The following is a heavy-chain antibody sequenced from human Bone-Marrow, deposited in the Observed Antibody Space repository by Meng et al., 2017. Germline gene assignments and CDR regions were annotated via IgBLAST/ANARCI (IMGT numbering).Heavy chain of an antibody. CDR2: ISGSGGST. CDR1: GFTFSSYA. Sequence: GGSLRLSCAASGFTFSSYAMSWVRQAPGKGLEWVSGISGSGGSTYYADSVKGRFTISRDNSKNTLYLQMNSLRAEDTAVYYCAKDTGRIAVASSDDWGQGTLVTVSS. D-gene: IGHD6-19*01. V-gene: IGHV3-23*01. J-gene: IGHJ4*02. CDR3: AKDTGRIAVASSDD.